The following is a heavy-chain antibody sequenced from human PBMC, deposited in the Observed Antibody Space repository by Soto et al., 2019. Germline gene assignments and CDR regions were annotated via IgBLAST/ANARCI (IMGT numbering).Heavy chain of an antibody. J-gene: IGHJ6*02. V-gene: IGHV1-69*01. D-gene: IGHD2-2*01. CDR3: ASAQGTSTSLEIYYYYYYGMDV. Sequence: QVQLVQSGAEVKKPGSSVKVSCKASGGTFSSYAIRWVRQAPGQGLEWMGGIIPISDTTNYAQKFQGRVTITADESTSTAYMELSSLRSEDKAVYFCASAQGTSTSLEIYYYYYYGMDVWGQGTTVTVSS. CDR1: GGTFSSYA. CDR2: IIPISDTT.